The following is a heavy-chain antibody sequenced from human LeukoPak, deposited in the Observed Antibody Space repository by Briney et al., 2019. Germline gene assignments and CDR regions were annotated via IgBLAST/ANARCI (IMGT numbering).Heavy chain of an antibody. Sequence: QTGGSLRLSCAASGFTFSSYDMHWVRQATGKGLEWVSAIGTDGDTFYPGSVKGRFTISRDNSKNTLYLQMNSLRAEDTAVYYCARDYYDSSGYYYVGYWGQGTLVTVSS. CDR1: GFTFSSYD. D-gene: IGHD3-22*01. CDR3: ARDYYDSSGYYYVGY. J-gene: IGHJ4*02. CDR2: IGTDGDT. V-gene: IGHV3-13*01.